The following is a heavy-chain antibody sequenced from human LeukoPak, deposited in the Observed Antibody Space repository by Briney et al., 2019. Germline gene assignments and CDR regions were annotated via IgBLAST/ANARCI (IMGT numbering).Heavy chain of an antibody. J-gene: IGHJ3*02. V-gene: IGHV3-21*01. CDR1: GFTFSSYS. D-gene: IGHD6-19*01. Sequence: GGSLRLSCAASGFTFSSYSMNWVRQAPGKGLEWVSSISSSSSYIYYADSVKGRFTISRDNAKNSLYLQMNSLRAEDTAVYYCARDSSLDSSGWYYAFDIWGQGTMVTVSS. CDR3: ARDSSLDSSGWYYAFDI. CDR2: ISSSSSYI.